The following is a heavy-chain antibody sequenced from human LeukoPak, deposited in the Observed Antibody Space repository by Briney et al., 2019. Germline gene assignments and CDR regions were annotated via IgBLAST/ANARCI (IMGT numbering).Heavy chain of an antibody. D-gene: IGHD1-1*01. J-gene: IGHJ4*02. CDR3: ATSRRSTGRVFNY. CDR2: ISSSGDMI. Sequence: GGSLTLSCAASGLTFSIYEMNWVRQAPGKGLEWVSYISSSGDMIYYADSVKGRFTISRDSAKKSVYLQMKSLRDEDTAVYYCATSRRSTGRVFNYWGQGTLVSVSS. V-gene: IGHV3-48*03. CDR1: GLTFSIYE.